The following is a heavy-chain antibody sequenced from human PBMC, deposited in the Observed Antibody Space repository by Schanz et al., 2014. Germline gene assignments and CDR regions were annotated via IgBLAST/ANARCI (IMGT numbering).Heavy chain of an antibody. CDR2: INTNNGDP. CDR1: GHPFTAYY. CDR3: ARGGVVVVTAALNWFDP. J-gene: IGHJ5*02. V-gene: IGHV7-4-1*02. D-gene: IGHD2-15*01. Sequence: QVQLVQSGAEVKKPGASVKVSCKASGHPFTAYYMHWVRQTPGQGLEWMGRINTNNGDPTYAQGFTGRFVFSLDTSVSTAYLQISSLKAEDTAVYYCARGGVVVVTAALNWFDPWGQGTLVTVSS.